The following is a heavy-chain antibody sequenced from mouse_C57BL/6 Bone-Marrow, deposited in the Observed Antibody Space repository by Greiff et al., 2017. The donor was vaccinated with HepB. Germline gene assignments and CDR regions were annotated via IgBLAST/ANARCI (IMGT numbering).Heavy chain of an antibody. V-gene: IGHV5-12*01. CDR3: ARQLTGCFDY. CDR2: ISNGGGST. D-gene: IGHD4-1*01. Sequence: EVKLVESGGGLVQPGGSLKLSCAASGFTFSDYYMYSVRQTPEKRLEWVAYISNGGGSTYYPDTVKGRFTISRYNAKNTLYLQMSRLKSEDTAMYYCARQLTGCFDYWGQGTTLTVSS. J-gene: IGHJ2*01. CDR1: GFTFSDYY.